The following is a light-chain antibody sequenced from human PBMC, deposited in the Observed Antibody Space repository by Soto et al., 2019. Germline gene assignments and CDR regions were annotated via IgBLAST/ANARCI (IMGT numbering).Light chain of an antibody. CDR1: SSDVGSYNL. Sequence: QSVLTQPASVSGSPGQSITISCTGTSSDVGSYNLVSWYQQHPGKAPKLMIYEGSKRPSGVSNRFSGSKSGNTASLTISGLQAEDEGDYYCCSYAGSRTFVVFGGGTQLTVL. CDR3: CSYAGSRTFVV. CDR2: EGS. J-gene: IGLJ2*01. V-gene: IGLV2-23*03.